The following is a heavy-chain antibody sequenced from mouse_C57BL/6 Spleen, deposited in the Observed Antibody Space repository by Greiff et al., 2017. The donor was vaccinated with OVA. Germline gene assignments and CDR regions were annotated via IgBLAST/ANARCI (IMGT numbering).Heavy chain of an antibody. V-gene: IGHV3-6*01. D-gene: IGHD2-4*01. CDR1: GYSITSGYY. CDR2: ISYDGSN. J-gene: IGHJ4*01. CDR3: APYYDYDYYAMDY. Sequence: EVKLMESGPGLVKPSQSLSLTCSVTGYSITSGYYWNWIRQFPGNKLEWMGYISYDGSNNYNPSLKNRISITRDTSKNQFFLKLNSVTTEDTATYYCAPYYDYDYYAMDYWGQGTSVTVSS.